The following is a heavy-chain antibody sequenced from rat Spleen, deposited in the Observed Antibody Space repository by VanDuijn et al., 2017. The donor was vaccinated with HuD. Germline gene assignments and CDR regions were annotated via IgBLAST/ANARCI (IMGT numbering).Heavy chain of an antibody. D-gene: IGHD1-2*01. Sequence: EVQLVESGGGLVQPGRSLKLSCVASGFTFDNYWMTWIRQAPGKGLEWVASITNSGGNTYYPDSVKGRFTISRDNAKSTLYLQMDSLRSEDTATYYCARNGYYYSSYIYVMDAWGQGASVTVSS. CDR2: ITNSGGNT. J-gene: IGHJ4*01. V-gene: IGHV5-31*01. CDR3: ARNGYYYSSYIYVMDA. CDR1: GFTFDNYW.